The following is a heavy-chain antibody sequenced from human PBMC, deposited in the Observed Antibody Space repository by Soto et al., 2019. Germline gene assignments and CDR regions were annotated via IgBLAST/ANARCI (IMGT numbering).Heavy chain of an antibody. J-gene: IGHJ4*02. CDR3: AKDFDLSRITMIPTGYFDY. V-gene: IGHV3-30*18. CDR2: ISYDGSNK. Sequence: GGSLRLSCAASGFTFSSYGMHWVRQAPGKGLEWVAVISYDGSNKYYADSVKGRFTISRDNSKNTLYLQMNSLRAEDTAVCYCAKDFDLSRITMIPTGYFDYWGQGTLVTVSS. D-gene: IGHD3-22*01. CDR1: GFTFSSYG.